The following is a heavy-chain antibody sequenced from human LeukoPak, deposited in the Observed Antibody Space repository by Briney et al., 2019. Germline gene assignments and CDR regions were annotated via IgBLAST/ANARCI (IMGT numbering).Heavy chain of an antibody. Sequence: GGSLRLSCTASGFTFGDYAMSWVRQAPGKGLEWVGFIRSKAYGGTTEYAASVKGRFTISRDDSKSIAYLQMNSLKTEDTAVYYCTRVFYGDSDYWGQGTLVTVSS. D-gene: IGHD4-17*01. CDR1: GFTFGDYA. CDR2: IRSKAYGGTT. CDR3: TRVFYGDSDY. V-gene: IGHV3-49*04. J-gene: IGHJ4*02.